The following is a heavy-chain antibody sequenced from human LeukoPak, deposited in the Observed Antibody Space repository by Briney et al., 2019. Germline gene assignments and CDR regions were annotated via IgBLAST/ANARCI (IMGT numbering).Heavy chain of an antibody. Sequence: PGGSLRLSCAASGFTFSGSAMHWVRQASGIGLEWVGRIRSKANSYATVYAASVKGRFNISRDDSKNTAYLQMNSLKTEDTAVYYCIEVRAGYYYMDVWGKGTTVTVSS. V-gene: IGHV3-73*01. CDR1: GFTFSGSA. CDR2: IRSKANSYAT. D-gene: IGHD3-10*01. J-gene: IGHJ6*03. CDR3: IEVRAGYYYMDV.